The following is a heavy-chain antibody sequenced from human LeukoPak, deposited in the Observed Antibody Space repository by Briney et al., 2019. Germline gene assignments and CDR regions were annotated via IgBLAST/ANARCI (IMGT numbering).Heavy chain of an antibody. D-gene: IGHD1-26*01. Sequence: GASVKVSCKASGYTFTGYYMHWVRQAPGQGLEWMGWINPNSGGTNYAQKFQGRVTMTRDTSISTAYMELSRLRSDDTAVYYCAREMGNNSGSFSIGYWGQGTLVTVSS. CDR3: AREMGNNSGSFSIGY. CDR2: INPNSGGT. CDR1: GYTFTGYY. V-gene: IGHV1-2*02. J-gene: IGHJ4*02.